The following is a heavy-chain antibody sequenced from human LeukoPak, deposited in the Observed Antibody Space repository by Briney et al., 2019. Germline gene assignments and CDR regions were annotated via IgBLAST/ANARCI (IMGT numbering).Heavy chain of an antibody. D-gene: IGHD2-2*01. CDR2: IYYSGNT. J-gene: IGHJ4*02. CDR1: GVPINSRDYY. V-gene: IGHV4-39*01. CDR3: SRGAMTAKPADF. Sequence: PSETLSLTCSVSGVPINSRDYYWNWIRQPPGKGLEWIGSIYYSGNTYYNPSLQSRATISVDPSRDYFSLTLSSVTAADTALYFCSRGAMTAKPADFWGQGTLVTVSS.